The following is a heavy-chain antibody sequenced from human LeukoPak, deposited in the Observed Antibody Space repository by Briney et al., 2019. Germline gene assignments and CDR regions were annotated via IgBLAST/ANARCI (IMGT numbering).Heavy chain of an antibody. CDR2: IYYSGST. V-gene: IGHV4-59*01. J-gene: IGHJ2*01. CDR1: GGSISSYY. Sequence: SETLSLTCTVSGGSISSYYWSWIRQPPGKGLEWIGYIYYSGSTNYNPSLKSRVTISVDTSKNQFSLKLSSVTAADTAVYYCATERGTGTTLRSYWYFDLWGRGTLVTVSS. D-gene: IGHD1-7*01. CDR3: ATERGTGTTLRSYWYFDL.